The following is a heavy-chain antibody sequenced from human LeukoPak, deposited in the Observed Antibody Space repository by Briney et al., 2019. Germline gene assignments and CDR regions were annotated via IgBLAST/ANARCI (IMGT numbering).Heavy chain of an antibody. V-gene: IGHV3-48*03. J-gene: IGHJ4*02. D-gene: IGHD1-1*01. CDR3: ARGIGLERRYFQFDY. CDR1: GFTFSSYE. Sequence: GGSLRLSCVASGFTFSSYEMNWVRQVPGKALEWVSYIDFGGRIINYTDHVKGRFTISRDNAKNSVYLQMNSLRAEDTAVYYCARGIGLERRYFQFDYWGQGILVTVSS. CDR2: IDFGGRII.